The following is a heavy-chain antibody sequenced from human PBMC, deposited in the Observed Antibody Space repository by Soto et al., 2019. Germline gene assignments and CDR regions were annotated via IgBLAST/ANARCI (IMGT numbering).Heavy chain of an antibody. D-gene: IGHD3-22*01. V-gene: IGHV4-59*01. CDR1: GVSISSSY. CDR2: VYYTGST. J-gene: IGHJ3*02. Sequence: SATLSLTCTVSGVSISSSYWSWILQSPGKGLEWIGYVYYTGSTYYNPSLKSRVTITVDTSKNQFSLEPTSVTAADTAVYYCARGHYDTSGHSNTFDIWGQGTVVTVSS. CDR3: ARGHYDTSGHSNTFDI.